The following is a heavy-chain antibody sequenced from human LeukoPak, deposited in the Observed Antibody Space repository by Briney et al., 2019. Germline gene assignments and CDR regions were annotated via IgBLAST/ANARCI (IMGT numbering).Heavy chain of an antibody. CDR1: GGSFSGFY. CDR2: INHSGST. V-gene: IGHV4-34*01. Sequence: KSSETLSLTCAVYGGSFSGFYWSWIRQPPGKGLEWIGEINHSGSTYYNPSLKSRVTISEDTSKNQFSLKLTSVTAADTAVYYCARGAYSGSYYWLFDYWGQGTLVTVSS. J-gene: IGHJ4*02. CDR3: ARGAYSGSYYWLFDY. D-gene: IGHD1-26*01.